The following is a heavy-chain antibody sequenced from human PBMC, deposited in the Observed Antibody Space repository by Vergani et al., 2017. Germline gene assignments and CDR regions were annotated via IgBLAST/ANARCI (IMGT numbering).Heavy chain of an antibody. V-gene: IGHV4-31*03. J-gene: IGHJ4*02. Sequence: QVQLQQWGAGLLKPSQTLSLTCTVSGGSISSGGYYWSWIRQHPGKGLEWIGYIYYSGSTYYNPSLKSRVTISVDTSKNQFSLKLSSVTAADTAVYYCARGSWGTGTANFDYWGQGTLVTVSS. CDR3: ARGSWGTGTANFDY. D-gene: IGHD1-1*01. CDR1: GGSISSGGYY. CDR2: IYYSGST.